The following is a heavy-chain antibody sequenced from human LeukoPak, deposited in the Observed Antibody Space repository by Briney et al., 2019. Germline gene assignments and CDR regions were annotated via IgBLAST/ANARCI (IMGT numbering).Heavy chain of an antibody. CDR1: GGSISSGSYY. CDR3: ARDRGTWIYTHGDY. Sequence: SETLSLTCTVSGGSISSGSYYWSWIRQPAGKGLEWIGRIYSSGSTNYNPSLKSRVTISVDTSKNQFSLNLSSVTAADTAVYYCARDRGTWIYTHGDYWGQGTLVTVSS. D-gene: IGHD3-10*01. CDR2: IYSSGST. V-gene: IGHV4-61*02. J-gene: IGHJ4*02.